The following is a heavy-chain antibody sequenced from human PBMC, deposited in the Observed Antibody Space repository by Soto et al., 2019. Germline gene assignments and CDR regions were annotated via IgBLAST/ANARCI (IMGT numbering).Heavy chain of an antibody. CDR1: GFNFSSYD. Sequence: EVQLVESGGGLVQPGGSLRLSCEASGFNFSSYDMHWVRHATGKGLEWVSGIGTDGDTFYTGSVKGRFTISRENGKNSLYLQMNGLRAGDTAVYYCARAGQGASCSGGSCSLGASDIWGQGTMVTVSS. V-gene: IGHV3-13*01. CDR2: IGTDGDT. CDR3: ARAGQGASCSGGSCSLGASDI. J-gene: IGHJ3*02. D-gene: IGHD2-15*01.